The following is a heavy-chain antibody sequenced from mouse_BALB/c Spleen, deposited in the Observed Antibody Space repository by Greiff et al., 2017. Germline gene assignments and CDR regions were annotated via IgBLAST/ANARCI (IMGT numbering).Heavy chain of an antibody. D-gene: IGHD2-4*01. J-gene: IGHJ3*01. CDR2: ISSGGSYT. CDR3: ARDRDYDVAY. CDR1: GFTFSSYA. V-gene: IGHV5-9-4*01. Sequence: EVKLVESGGGLVKPGGSLKLSCAASGFTFSSYAMSWVRQSPEKRLEWVAEISSGGSYTYYPDTVTGRFTISRDNAKNTLYLEMSSLRSEDTAMYYCARDRDYDVAYWGQGTLVTVSA.